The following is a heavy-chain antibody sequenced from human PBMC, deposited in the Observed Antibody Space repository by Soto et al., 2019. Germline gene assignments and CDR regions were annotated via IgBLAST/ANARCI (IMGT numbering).Heavy chain of an antibody. CDR1: GGSFIGYY. J-gene: IGHJ6*02. CDR3: ARVTGRYYYGMDV. CDR2: INHSGST. Sequence: QVQLQQWGAGLLKPSETLSLTCAVYGGSFIGYYWSWIRQPPGKGLEWIGEINHSGSTNYNPSLKSRVTISVDTSKNHFSLKLSSVTAADTAVYYCARVTGRYYYGMDVWRQGTTVTVSS. V-gene: IGHV4-34*01.